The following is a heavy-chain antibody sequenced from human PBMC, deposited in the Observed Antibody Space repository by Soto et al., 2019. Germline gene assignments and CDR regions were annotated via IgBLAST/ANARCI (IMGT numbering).Heavy chain of an antibody. V-gene: IGHV3-33*01. CDR1: GFTFSSYG. CDR2: IWYDGSNK. J-gene: IGHJ3*02. CDR3: ARDPVDTAMVRDAFDI. Sequence: GGSLRLSGASSGFTFSSYGMPWVRQAPGKGLEWVAVIWYDGSNKYYADSVKGRFTISRDNSKNTLYLQMNSLRAEDTAVYYCARDPVDTAMVRDAFDIWGQGTMVIVSS. D-gene: IGHD5-18*01.